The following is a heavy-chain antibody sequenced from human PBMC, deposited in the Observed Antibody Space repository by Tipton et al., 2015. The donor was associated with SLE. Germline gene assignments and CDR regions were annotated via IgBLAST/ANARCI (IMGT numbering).Heavy chain of an antibody. V-gene: IGHV3-30*02. CDR1: GFTFSSYA. J-gene: IGHJ2*01. D-gene: IGHD6-13*01. Sequence: GSLRLSCAASGFTFSSYAMHWVRQAPGKGLEWVAFIRYDGSNIHYADSVKGRFTISRDNSKNTLYLQMNSLRAEDTGVYYCAKDSVQYSSSWAGTYWYFDLWGRGTLVTVSS. CDR3: AKDSVQYSSSWAGTYWYFDL. CDR2: IRYDGSNI.